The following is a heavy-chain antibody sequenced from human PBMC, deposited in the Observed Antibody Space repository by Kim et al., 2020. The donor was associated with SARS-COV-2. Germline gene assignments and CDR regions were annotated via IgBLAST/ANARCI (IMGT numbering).Heavy chain of an antibody. V-gene: IGHV3-43*01. CDR3: AKDANIAVVPAAMWDWYFDL. CDR1: GFTFDDYT. Sequence: GGSLRLSCAASGFTFDDYTMHWVRQAPGKGLEWVSLISWDGGSTYYADSVKGRFTISRDNSKNSLYLQMNSLRTEDTALYYCAKDANIAVVPAAMWDWYFDLWGRGTLVTVSS. J-gene: IGHJ2*01. CDR2: ISWDGGST. D-gene: IGHD2-2*01.